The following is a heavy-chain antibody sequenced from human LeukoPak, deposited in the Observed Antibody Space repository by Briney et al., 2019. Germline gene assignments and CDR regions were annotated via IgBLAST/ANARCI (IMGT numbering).Heavy chain of an antibody. D-gene: IGHD3-10*01. J-gene: IGHJ4*02. Sequence: GGSLRLSCAVSGFTFSSYAMSWVRQAPGGGLEWVSGISGDGGSTYYADSVKGRFAISRDNSKSALYLQMDSLRAEDTAVYYCAKDFGRNLGGPGYWGRGTLVTISS. CDR3: AKDFGRNLGGPGY. CDR1: GFTFSSYA. CDR2: ISGDGGST. V-gene: IGHV3-23*01.